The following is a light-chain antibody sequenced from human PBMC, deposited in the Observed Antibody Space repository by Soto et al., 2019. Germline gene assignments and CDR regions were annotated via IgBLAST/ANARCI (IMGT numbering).Light chain of an antibody. V-gene: IGLV2-11*01. CDR3: AAWDDSLNGYV. CDR1: SSDVGGYNY. J-gene: IGLJ1*01. Sequence: QSALTQPRSVSGSPGQSATISCTGTSSDVGGYNYASWYQQHPGKAPKLMIYDVSRRPSGVPDRFSGSKSGNTASLTISGLQAEDEADYYCAAWDDSLNGYVFGTGTKLTVL. CDR2: DVS.